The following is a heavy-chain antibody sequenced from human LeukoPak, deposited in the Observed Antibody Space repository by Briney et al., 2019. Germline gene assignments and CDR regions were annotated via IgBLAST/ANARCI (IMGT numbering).Heavy chain of an antibody. V-gene: IGHV4-34*01. D-gene: IGHD6-19*01. CDR1: GGSFSGYY. CDR3: ARQGTYSSGFALDY. CDR2: INHSGST. Sequence: SETLSLTCAVYGGSFSGYYWSWIRQPPGKGLEWIGEINHSGSTNYNPSLKSRVTISVDTSKNQFSLKLSSVTAADTAVYYCARQGTYSSGFALDYWGQGTLVTVSS. J-gene: IGHJ4*02.